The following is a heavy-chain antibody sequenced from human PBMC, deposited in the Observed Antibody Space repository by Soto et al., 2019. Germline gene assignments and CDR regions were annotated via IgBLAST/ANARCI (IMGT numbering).Heavy chain of an antibody. CDR2: IYYSGST. CDR1: GDSITNYY. D-gene: IGHD5-18*01. CDR3: ARHRYSYGVYYFDY. J-gene: IGHJ4*02. Sequence: SETLSLTCIIPGDSITNYYWSWICQPPGKGLEWIGYIYYSGSTNYNPSLTSRVTISVDTSKNQFSLKLSSVTAADTAVYYCARHRYSYGVYYFDYWGQGTLVTVS. V-gene: IGHV4-59*08.